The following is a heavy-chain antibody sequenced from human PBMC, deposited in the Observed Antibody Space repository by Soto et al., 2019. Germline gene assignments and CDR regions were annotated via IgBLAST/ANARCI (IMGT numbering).Heavy chain of an antibody. CDR1: GGTFSSYT. D-gene: IGHD2-15*01. V-gene: IGHV1-69*02. J-gene: IGHJ3*02. CDR3: ARGYCSGGSCAVDAFDI. Sequence: QVQLVQSGAEVKKPGSSVKVSCKASGGTFSSYTISWVRQAPGQGLEWMGRIIPILGIANYAQKFQGRVTITADKSTSTAYMELRSLRSEDTAVYYCARGYCSGGSCAVDAFDIWGQGTMVTVS. CDR2: IIPILGIA.